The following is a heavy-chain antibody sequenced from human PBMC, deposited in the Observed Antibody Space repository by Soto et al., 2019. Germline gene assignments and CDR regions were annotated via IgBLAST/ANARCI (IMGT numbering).Heavy chain of an antibody. Sequence: GESLKISCKGSGYSFTSYWIGWVRQMPGKGLEWMGIIYPGDSDTRYSPSFQGQVTISADKSISTAYLQWSSLKASDTAMYYCARQSYCSGGSCYGGRYNWFDPWGQGTLVTVSS. CDR1: GYSFTSYW. CDR2: IYPGDSDT. J-gene: IGHJ5*02. CDR3: ARQSYCSGGSCYGGRYNWFDP. D-gene: IGHD2-15*01. V-gene: IGHV5-51*01.